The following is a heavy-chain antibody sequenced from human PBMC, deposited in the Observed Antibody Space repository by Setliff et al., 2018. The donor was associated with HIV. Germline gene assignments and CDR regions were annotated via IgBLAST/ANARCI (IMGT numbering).Heavy chain of an antibody. Sequence: SETLSLTCAVYGGSFSGYYWSWIRQPPGKGLEWIGEINHSRSTKYNPSLKSRVTISLDTSKYQFSLKLNSVTAADTAVYYCARGPKISVTYSNYARDNWFDPWGQGTLVTVSS. CDR2: INHSRST. D-gene: IGHD4-4*01. CDR3: ARGPKISVTYSNYARDNWFDP. CDR1: GGSFSGYY. J-gene: IGHJ5*02. V-gene: IGHV4-34*01.